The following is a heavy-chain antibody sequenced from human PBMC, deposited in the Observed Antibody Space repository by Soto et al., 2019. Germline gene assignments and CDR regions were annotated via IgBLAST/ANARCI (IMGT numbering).Heavy chain of an antibody. CDR3: TTMVRGVQNYYYYMDV. D-gene: IGHD3-10*01. CDR2: IRSKANSYAT. CDR1: GFTFSGSA. Sequence: GGSLRLSCAASGFTFSGSAMHWVRQASGKGLEWVGRIRSKANSYATAYAASGKGRFTISRDDSKNTAYLQMNSLKTEDTAVYYCTTMVRGVQNYYYYMDVWGKGTTVTVSS. J-gene: IGHJ6*03. V-gene: IGHV3-73*01.